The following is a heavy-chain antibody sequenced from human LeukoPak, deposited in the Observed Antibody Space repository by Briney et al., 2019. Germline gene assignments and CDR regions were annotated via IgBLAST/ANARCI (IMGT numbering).Heavy chain of an antibody. CDR1: GYTFTSYY. CDR3: ARSLWFGEGVFDY. J-gene: IGHJ4*02. CDR2: INPSGGTT. Sequence: ASVKVSCKASGYTFTSYYMHWVRQAPGQGLEWMGVINPSGGTTNYAQKFQGRATITADESTSTAYMELSSLRSEDTAVYYCARSLWFGEGVFDYWGQGTLVTVSS. V-gene: IGHV1-46*01. D-gene: IGHD3-10*01.